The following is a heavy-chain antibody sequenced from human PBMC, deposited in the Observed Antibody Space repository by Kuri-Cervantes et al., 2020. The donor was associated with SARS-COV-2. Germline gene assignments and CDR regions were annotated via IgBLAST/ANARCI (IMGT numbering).Heavy chain of an antibody. CDR3: AKTALGYCSGGSCYHNWFDP. J-gene: IGHJ5*02. D-gene: IGHD2-15*01. V-gene: IGHV3-23*01. CDR2: ISGSGGST. CDR1: GLTFSSYA. Sequence: GESLKISCAASGLTFSSYAMSWVRQAPGKGLEWVSAISGSGGSTYYADSVKGRFTISRDNSKNTLYLQMNSLRAEDTAVYYCAKTALGYCSGGSCYHNWFDPWGQGTLVTVSS.